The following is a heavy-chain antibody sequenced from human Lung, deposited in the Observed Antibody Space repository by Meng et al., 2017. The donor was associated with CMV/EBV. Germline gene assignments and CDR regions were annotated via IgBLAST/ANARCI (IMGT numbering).Heavy chain of an antibody. CDR3: LRRSGGSV. Sequence: VHVRGPGPALVKPSATLSPTCAVSGDSITNHNWWAWVRQPPGKGLEWIGEIPHRGSSAYNPSLKSRVSMSIDKSKNQFSLKLTSVTAADTAVYHCLRRSGGSVWGQGTLVTVSS. V-gene: IGHV4-4*02. J-gene: IGHJ1*01. CDR2: IPHRGSS. D-gene: IGHD3-10*01. CDR1: GDSITNHNW.